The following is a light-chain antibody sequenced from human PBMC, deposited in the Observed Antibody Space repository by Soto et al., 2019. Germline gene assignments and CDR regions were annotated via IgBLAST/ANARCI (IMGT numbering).Light chain of an antibody. CDR3: SSFATSDTPMV. V-gene: IGLV2-14*03. CDR1: SSDVGGYNH. Sequence: QSALTQPASVSGSPGQSITISCTGTSSDVGGYNHVSWYQQHPGEAPKLMIYDVSSRPSGVSNRFSGSKAADTASLTISGLQAEDEADYYCSSFATSDTPMVFGGGTKVTV. J-gene: IGLJ2*01. CDR2: DVS.